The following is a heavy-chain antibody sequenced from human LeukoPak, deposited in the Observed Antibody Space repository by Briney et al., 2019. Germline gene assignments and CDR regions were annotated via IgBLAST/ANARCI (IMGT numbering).Heavy chain of an antibody. D-gene: IGHD3-10*01. CDR2: IYYIGTT. CDR1: GVSISSYF. CDR3: AREGYGSGSSHFMDV. V-gene: IGHV4-59*01. Sequence: SETLSLTCTVSGVSISSYFWTWIRQAPGKGLEWIGYIYYIGTTNYNPSLKSRATISVYMSKNQFSLKLTSVTAADTAVYYCAREGYGSGSSHFMDVWGTGTTVTVSS. J-gene: IGHJ6*03.